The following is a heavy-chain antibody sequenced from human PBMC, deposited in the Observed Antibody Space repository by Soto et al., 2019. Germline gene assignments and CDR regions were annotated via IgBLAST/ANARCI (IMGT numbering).Heavy chain of an antibody. D-gene: IGHD6-6*01. CDR2: IYYSGST. V-gene: IGHV4-61*08. CDR3: AISIAARRAEDY. J-gene: IGHJ4*02. Sequence: PSETLSLTCTVSGVSVRSDGYYWTWIRQPPGKGLEWIGSIYYSGSTYYNPSLKSRVTISVDTSKNQFSLKLSSVTAADTAVYYCAISIAARRAEDYWGQGTPVTVSS. CDR1: GVSVRSDGYY.